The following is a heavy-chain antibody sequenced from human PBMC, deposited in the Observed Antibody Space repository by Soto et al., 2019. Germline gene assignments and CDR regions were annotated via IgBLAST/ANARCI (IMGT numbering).Heavy chain of an antibody. Sequence: GGSLRLSCAASGFTFSDYYMSWIRQAPGKGLEWVSYISSSGSTIYYADSVKGRFTISRDNAKNSLYLQMNSLRAEDAAVYYCARDYCSGGSCYLDYWGQGTLVTVSS. D-gene: IGHD2-15*01. CDR1: GFTFSDYY. CDR3: ARDYCSGGSCYLDY. J-gene: IGHJ4*02. CDR2: ISSSGSTI. V-gene: IGHV3-11*01.